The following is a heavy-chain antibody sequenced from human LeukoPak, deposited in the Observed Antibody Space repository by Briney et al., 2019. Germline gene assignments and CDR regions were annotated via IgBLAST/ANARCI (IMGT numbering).Heavy chain of an antibody. Sequence: PGRSLRLSCAASGFTFDDYAMPWVRQAPGKGLEWVSGISWNSGSIGYADSVKGRFTISRDNAKNSLYLQMNSLRAEDTALYYCAKALYSSSSAGAFDIWGQGTMVTVSS. CDR2: ISWNSGSI. J-gene: IGHJ3*02. CDR3: AKALYSSSSAGAFDI. V-gene: IGHV3-9*01. CDR1: GFTFDDYA. D-gene: IGHD6-6*01.